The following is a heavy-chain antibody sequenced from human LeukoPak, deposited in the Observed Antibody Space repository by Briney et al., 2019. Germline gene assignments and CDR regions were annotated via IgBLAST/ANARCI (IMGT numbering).Heavy chain of an antibody. CDR3: ARDYHDYYDSSGYYYYGMDV. V-gene: IGHV4-59*01. CDR1: GGSISRYY. D-gene: IGHD3-22*01. J-gene: IGHJ6*02. CDR2: IYYSGST. Sequence: PSETLSLTCTVSGGSISRYYWSWIRQPPGKGLEWIGYIYYSGSTNYNPSLKSRVTISLYTSKKQFALKLSSVTAADTAVYYCARDYHDYYDSSGYYYYGMDVWGQGTTVTVSS.